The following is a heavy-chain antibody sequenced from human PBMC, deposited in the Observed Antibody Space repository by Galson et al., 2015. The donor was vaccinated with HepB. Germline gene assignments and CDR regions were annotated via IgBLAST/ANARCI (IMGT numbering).Heavy chain of an antibody. D-gene: IGHD3-3*01. CDR1: GFTFSSYW. V-gene: IGHV3-7*01. J-gene: IGHJ4*02. CDR2: IKQDGSEK. Sequence: SLRLSCAASGFTFSSYWVSWVRQAPGKGLEWVANIKQDGSEKYYVDSVKGRFTISRDNAKNSLYLQMNSLRAENTAVYYCARGRVVINDWGQGTLVTVSS. CDR3: ARGRVVIND.